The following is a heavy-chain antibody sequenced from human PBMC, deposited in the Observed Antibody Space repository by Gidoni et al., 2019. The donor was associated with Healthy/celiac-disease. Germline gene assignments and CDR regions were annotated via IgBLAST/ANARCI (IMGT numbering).Heavy chain of an antibody. Sequence: QVQLVQSGAEVKQPGSSVKVSCKASGGTFSSYAISWVRQAPGQGLEWMGRIIPILGIANYAQKFQGRVTITADKSTSTAYMELSSLRSEDTAVYYCATTAGYCSSTSCPAAYYYYYMDVWGKGTTVTVSS. V-gene: IGHV1-69*04. CDR2: IIPILGIA. CDR1: GGTFSSYA. D-gene: IGHD2-2*01. CDR3: ATTAGYCSSTSCPAAYYYYYMDV. J-gene: IGHJ6*03.